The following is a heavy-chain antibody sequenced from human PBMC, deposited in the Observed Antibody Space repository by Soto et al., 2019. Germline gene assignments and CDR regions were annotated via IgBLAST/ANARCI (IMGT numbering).Heavy chain of an antibody. CDR2: IYYSGST. D-gene: IGHD3-22*01. Sequence: QVQLQESGPGLVKPSQTLSLTCTVSGGSISSGGYYWSWIRQHPGKGLEWIGYIYYSGSTYYNPSLKSRVTISVDTSKNHFSLKLSSVTAADTAVYYCARDPSYDHRNGMDVWGQGTTVTVSS. J-gene: IGHJ6*02. V-gene: IGHV4-31*03. CDR3: ARDPSYDHRNGMDV. CDR1: GGSISSGGYY.